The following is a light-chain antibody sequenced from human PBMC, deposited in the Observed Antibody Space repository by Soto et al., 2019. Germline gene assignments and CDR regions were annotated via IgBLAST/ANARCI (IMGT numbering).Light chain of an antibody. CDR3: SSYTSSTTPV. CDR2: DVS. Sequence: QSALAQPASVSGSPGQSITISCTGTSSDVGGYKYVSWYQQHPGKAPKLMIFDVSNRPSGISNRFSGSKSGNTASLTISGLQAEYEAYDYCSSYTSSTTPVFGGGTKLTVL. CDR1: SSDVGGYKY. V-gene: IGLV2-14*03. J-gene: IGLJ2*01.